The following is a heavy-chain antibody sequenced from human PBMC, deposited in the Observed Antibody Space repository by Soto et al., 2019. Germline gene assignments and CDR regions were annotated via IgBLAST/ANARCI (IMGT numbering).Heavy chain of an antibody. CDR3: AKGAEAIWFYYGMDV. CDR1: GFTFSSYA. V-gene: IGHV3-23*01. J-gene: IGHJ6*02. D-gene: IGHD1-26*01. Sequence: EVQLLESGGGLVQPGGSLRLSCAASGFTFSSYAMSWVRQAPGKGLEWVSAISGSGGSTYYADSVKGRFTISRDNSKNTLYLQMNSLRAEETGVYYCAKGAEAIWFYYGMDVWGQGTTVTVSS. CDR2: ISGSGGST.